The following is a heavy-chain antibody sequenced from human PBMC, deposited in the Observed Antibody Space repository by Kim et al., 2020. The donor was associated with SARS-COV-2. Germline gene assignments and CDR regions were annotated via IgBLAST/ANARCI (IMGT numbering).Heavy chain of an antibody. D-gene: IGHD2-15*01. CDR3: ARVQRYCSGGSCYSSAFDI. V-gene: IGHV3-7*01. Sequence: GGSLRLSCAASGFTFSSYWMSWVRQAPGKGLEWVANIKQDGSEKYYVDSVKGRFTISRDNAKNSLYLHMNSLRAEDTAVYYCARVQRYCSGGSCYSSAFDIWGQGTMVTVSS. CDR2: IKQDGSEK. CDR1: GFTFSSYW. J-gene: IGHJ3*02.